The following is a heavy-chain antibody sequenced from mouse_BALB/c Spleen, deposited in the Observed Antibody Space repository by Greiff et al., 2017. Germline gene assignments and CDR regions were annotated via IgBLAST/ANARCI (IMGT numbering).Heavy chain of an antibody. J-gene: IGHJ4*01. Sequence: SGPELVKPGASVKMSCKASGYTFTSYVMHWVKQKPGQGLEWIGYINPYNDGTKYNEKFKGKATLTSDKSSSTAYMELSSLTSEDSAVYYCARNWDGGGYAMDYWGQGTSVTVSS. CDR2: INPYNDGT. CDR3: ARNWDGGGYAMDY. V-gene: IGHV1-14*01. D-gene: IGHD4-1*01. CDR1: GYTFTSYV.